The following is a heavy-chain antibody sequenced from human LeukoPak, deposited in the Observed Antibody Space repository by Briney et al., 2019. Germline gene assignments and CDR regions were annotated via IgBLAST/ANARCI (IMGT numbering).Heavy chain of an antibody. CDR3: ATELGYCSSTSCPLGY. V-gene: IGHV1-24*01. Sequence: GASVKVFCKVSGYTLTELSMHWVRQAPGKGLEWMGGFDPEDGETIYAQKFQGRVTVTEDTSTDTAYMELSSLRSEDTAVYYCATELGYCSSTSCPLGYWGQGTLVTVSS. D-gene: IGHD2-2*01. CDR2: FDPEDGET. CDR1: GYTLTELS. J-gene: IGHJ4*02.